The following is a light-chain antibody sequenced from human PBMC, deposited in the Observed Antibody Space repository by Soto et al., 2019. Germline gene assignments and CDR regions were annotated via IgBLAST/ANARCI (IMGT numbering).Light chain of an antibody. V-gene: IGKV4-1*01. CDR1: QSVLYSSNNKNY. Sequence: DIVMTQSPDSLAVSLGERATINCKSSQSVLYSSNNKNYLAWYQQKPGKAPKLLIYAASSLQSGVPSRFSGSGSGTDFTLTISSLQPEDFATYYCQQSYSTPRPFGPGTKVD. J-gene: IGKJ3*01. CDR3: QQSYSTPRP. CDR2: AAS.